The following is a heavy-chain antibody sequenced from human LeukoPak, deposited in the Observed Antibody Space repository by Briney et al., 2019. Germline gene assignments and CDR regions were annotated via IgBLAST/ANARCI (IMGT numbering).Heavy chain of an antibody. D-gene: IGHD4-11*01. CDR3: AKDIQRATTGAFFDY. Sequence: GRSLRLSCAASGFTFDDYAMHWVRQAPGKGLEWVSGISWNSGSIGYADSVKGRFTISRDNAKNSLYLQMNSLRAEDTALYYCAKDIQRATTGAFFDYWGQGTLVTVSS. CDR1: GFTFDDYA. V-gene: IGHV3-9*01. J-gene: IGHJ4*02. CDR2: ISWNSGSI.